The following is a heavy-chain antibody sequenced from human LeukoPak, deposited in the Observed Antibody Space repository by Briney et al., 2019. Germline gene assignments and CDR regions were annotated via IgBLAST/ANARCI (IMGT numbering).Heavy chain of an antibody. D-gene: IGHD3-10*01. CDR3: ARIAPSVLLWFGSPGAFDI. Sequence: GSLRLSCAASGFTFSSYAMSWVRQPPGKGLEWIGEINHSGSTNYNPSLKSRVTISVDTSKNQFSLKLSSVTAADTAVYYCARIAPSVLLWFGSPGAFDIWGQGTMVTVSS. CDR1: GFTFSSYA. CDR2: INHSGST. J-gene: IGHJ3*02. V-gene: IGHV4-34*01.